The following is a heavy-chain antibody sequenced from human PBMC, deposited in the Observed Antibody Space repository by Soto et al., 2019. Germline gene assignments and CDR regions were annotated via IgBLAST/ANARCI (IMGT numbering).Heavy chain of an antibody. V-gene: IGHV3-33*01. D-gene: IGHD2-8*01. Sequence: XGSLRLSCAASGFTFSSYGMHGVRQAPGKGLEWVAVIWYDGSNKYYADSVKGRFTISRDNSKNTLYLQMKSLRAEDTAVYYRARPGPCTNGVCYTFDYWGQGTLVTVSS. CDR2: IWYDGSNK. J-gene: IGHJ4*02. CDR1: GFTFSSYG. CDR3: ARPGPCTNGVCYTFDY.